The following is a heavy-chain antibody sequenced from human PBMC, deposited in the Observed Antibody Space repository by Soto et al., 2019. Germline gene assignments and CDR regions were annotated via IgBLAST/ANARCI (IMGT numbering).Heavy chain of an antibody. V-gene: IGHV3-30*18. CDR3: AKDRGGGDWLFTYCYYGMDV. J-gene: IGHJ6*02. D-gene: IGHD3-9*01. Sequence: PGGTRRLPCAVSGINFSSYGMNWVRQAPGKELEWWAVISYDGSNKYYADSVKGRFTFSRANSKNPLYLQMNSLRAEDTAVYYCAKDRGGGDWLFTYCYYGMDVWGQGTTVTVSS. CDR1: GINFSSYG. CDR2: ISYDGSNK.